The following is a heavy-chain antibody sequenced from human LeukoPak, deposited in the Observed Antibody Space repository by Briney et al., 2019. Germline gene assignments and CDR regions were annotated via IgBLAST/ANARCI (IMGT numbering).Heavy chain of an antibody. CDR1: GDSVSSNSAG. CDR3: ASGNSNDGWFDP. J-gene: IGHJ5*02. CDR2: TYYRSKWYN. D-gene: IGHD1-1*01. Sequence: SQTLSLTCAISGDSVSSNSAGWNWIRQSPSRGLEWLGRTYYRSKWYNDYSVSVKSRITINPDTSKNQFSLQLNSVTPEDTAVYYCASGNSNDGWFDPWGQGTLVTVSS. V-gene: IGHV6-1*01.